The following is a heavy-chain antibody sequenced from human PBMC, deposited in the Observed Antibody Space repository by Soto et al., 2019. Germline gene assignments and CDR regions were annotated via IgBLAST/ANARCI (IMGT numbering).Heavy chain of an antibody. Sequence: PSQTLSLICAISGDSVSTNSAAWDWIRRSPSRGLEWLGRTYYRSNWYTDYAVSVKGRITISPDTSNNQLSLQLNSVTPDDTAVYYCARLIGNSWLDSWGQGTLVIVSS. V-gene: IGHV6-1*01. D-gene: IGHD2-8*01. J-gene: IGHJ5*01. CDR2: TYYRSNWYT. CDR3: ARLIGNSWLDS. CDR1: GDSVSTNSAA.